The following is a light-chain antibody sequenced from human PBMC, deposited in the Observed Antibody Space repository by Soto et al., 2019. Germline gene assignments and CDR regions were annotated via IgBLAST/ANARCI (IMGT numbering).Light chain of an antibody. CDR2: DVS. V-gene: IGLV2-11*01. CDR3: CSSAGSSSYV. CDR1: SSDVGGYSY. J-gene: IGLJ1*01. Sequence: QSALTQPRSVSGSPGQSVTISCTGTSSDVGGYSYVSWYKQHPGKAPKLMIYDVSKRPSGVPDRFSGSKSGNTASLTISGLQAEDQADYYCCSSAGSSSYVFGTGTKLTVL.